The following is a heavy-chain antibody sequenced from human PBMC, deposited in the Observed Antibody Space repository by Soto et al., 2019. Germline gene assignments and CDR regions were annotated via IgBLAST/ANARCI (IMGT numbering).Heavy chain of an antibody. CDR2: IYYSGST. V-gene: IGHV4-30-4*02. D-gene: IGHD6-19*01. J-gene: IGHJ4*02. Sequence: SDTLSLTCTVSGGSIRSRDYYWSWIRQPPGKGLEWIGYIYYSGSTYYNPSLKSRLTISVDTSKNQFSLKLSSVTAADTAVYYCARVAVAGPHFDYWGQGTLVTVSS. CDR3: ARVAVAGPHFDY. CDR1: GGSIRSRDYY.